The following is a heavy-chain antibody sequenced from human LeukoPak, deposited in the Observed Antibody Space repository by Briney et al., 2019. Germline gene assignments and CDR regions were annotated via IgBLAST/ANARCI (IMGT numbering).Heavy chain of an antibody. V-gene: IGHV3-33*08. D-gene: IGHD3-22*01. CDR1: GFTFSSYG. J-gene: IGHJ4*02. CDR3: ANGNVYYDSSALLDFDY. Sequence: GGSLRLSCAASGFTFSSYGMHWVRQAPGKGLEWVAVIWNNGNNRYADSVRGRFTISRDDSKNTLYLQMDSLRAEDTAVYYCANGNVYYDSSALLDFDYWGQGTLVTVSS. CDR2: IWNNGNNR.